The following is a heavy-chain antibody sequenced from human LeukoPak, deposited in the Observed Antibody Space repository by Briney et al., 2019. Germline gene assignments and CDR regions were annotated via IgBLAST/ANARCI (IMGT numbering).Heavy chain of an antibody. CDR1: GGTFSSYA. D-gene: IGHD1-26*01. CDR2: IIPIFGTA. Sequence: ASVKVSCKASGGTFSSYAISWVRQAPGQGLEWMGGIIPIFGTANYAQKFQGRVTMTGDESTSTANIELGSLRSEYTAVYYSPRRPHSGRGLDPWGQGTLVTVSS. CDR3: PRRPHSGRGLDP. V-gene: IGHV1-69*13. J-gene: IGHJ5*02.